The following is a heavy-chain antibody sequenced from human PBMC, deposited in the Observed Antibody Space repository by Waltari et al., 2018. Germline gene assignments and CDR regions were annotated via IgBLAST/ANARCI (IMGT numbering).Heavy chain of an antibody. J-gene: IGHJ4*02. CDR1: GFTFHSYA. CDR2: ISGSGGST. CDR3: AKVRYYDFWSGYPDY. V-gene: IGHV3-23*01. D-gene: IGHD3-3*01. Sequence: EVQLLESGGGLVQPGGSLRLSCSASGFTFHSYAMSWVRQVPGKGLEWVSAISGSGGSTYYADSVKGRFTISRDNSKNTLYLQMNSLRAEDTAVYYCAKVRYYDFWSGYPDYWGQGTLVTVSS.